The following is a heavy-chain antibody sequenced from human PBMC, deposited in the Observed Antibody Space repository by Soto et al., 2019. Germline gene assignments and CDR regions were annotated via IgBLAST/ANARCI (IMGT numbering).Heavy chain of an antibody. CDR1: AYTLTSYG. J-gene: IGHJ3*02. V-gene: IGHV1-18*01. CDR3: ARAGACYETSGSHRSTFDI. CDR2: ISAYNGNT. D-gene: IGHD3-22*01. Sequence: QVHLVKSGAEVKKHGASVKVSCTASAYTLTSYGIRWERQAPGQVLQWMGWISAYNGNTNYADQFQGIVTMTTDPSTCTAHMVVRSLGSDDTSVYYCARAGACYETSGSHRSTFDIWGQGTMVTVSS.